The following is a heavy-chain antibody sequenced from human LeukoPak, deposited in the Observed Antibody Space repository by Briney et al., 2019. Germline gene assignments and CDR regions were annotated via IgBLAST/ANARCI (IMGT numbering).Heavy chain of an antibody. CDR2: ISYDGSNK. V-gene: IGHV3-30*18. J-gene: IGHJ5*02. Sequence: GRSLRLSCAASGLTFSSYGMHWVRQAPGKGLEWVAVISYDGSNKYYADSVKGRFTISRDNSKNTLYLQMNSLRAEDTAVYYCAKDANWGSGWFDPWGQGTLVTVSS. CDR3: AKDANWGSGWFDP. CDR1: GLTFSSYG. D-gene: IGHD7-27*01.